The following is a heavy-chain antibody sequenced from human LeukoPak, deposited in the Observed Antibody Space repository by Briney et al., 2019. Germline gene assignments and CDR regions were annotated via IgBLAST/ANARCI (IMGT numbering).Heavy chain of an antibody. Sequence: ASVKVSCKTSGYTFTSYYMHWVRQAPGQGLEWMGIITPGGGSTSYARKFQGRVTMTRDTSTSTVYMELRGLRSEDTAVYYCARVGLLRGDPFDIWGQGTMVAVSS. CDR2: ITPGGGST. J-gene: IGHJ3*02. V-gene: IGHV1-46*01. CDR1: GYTFTSYY. D-gene: IGHD4-17*01. CDR3: ARVGLLRGDPFDI.